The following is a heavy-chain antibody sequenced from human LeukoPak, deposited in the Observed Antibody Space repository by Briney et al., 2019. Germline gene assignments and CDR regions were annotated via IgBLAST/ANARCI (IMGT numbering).Heavy chain of an antibody. J-gene: IGHJ4*02. CDR3: AKRASGSGTSLYYFDY. D-gene: IGHD3-10*01. Sequence: GGSLSLSCSASGFTFSSFASSGGRHAPRQGLEWVSVISNSGGSTFYANSVMGRFKISTDNSKNTLYLQMNSLRAEDTAVYYCAKRASGSGTSLYYFDYWGQGTLVTVSS. CDR1: GFTFSSFA. CDR2: ISNSGGST. V-gene: IGHV3-23*01.